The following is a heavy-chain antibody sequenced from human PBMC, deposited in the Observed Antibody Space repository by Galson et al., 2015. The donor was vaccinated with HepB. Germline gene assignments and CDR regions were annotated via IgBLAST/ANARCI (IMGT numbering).Heavy chain of an antibody. V-gene: IGHV3-30*09. J-gene: IGHJ6*02. CDR3: ARGGVVGPTNYYYSAMDV. CDR2: ISYDGSNK. CDR1: GFTFSSYA. Sequence: SLRLFCAASGFTFSSYAMHWVRQAPGKGLEWVTVISYDGSNKYYSDSVKGRFAISRDNSKNTLYLQVSSLRPEDTAVYYCARGGVVGPTNYYYSAMDVWGQGTTVTVSS. D-gene: IGHD1-26*01.